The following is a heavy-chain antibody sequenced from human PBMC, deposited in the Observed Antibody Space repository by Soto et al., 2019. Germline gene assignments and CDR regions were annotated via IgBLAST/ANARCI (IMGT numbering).Heavy chain of an antibody. Sequence: SETLSLTCTVSRGSISSCGYYWSWIRHPPGKGLEWIGYIYYSGSTYYNPTPNSRVTISVDSSKNQFSLNLSPVAAADTSVYYCGRTVADPWFENWGQGTLV. V-gene: IGHV4-30-4*01. CDR2: IYYSGST. CDR1: RGSISSCGYY. CDR3: GRTVADPWFEN. J-gene: IGHJ5*02. D-gene: IGHD6-19*01.